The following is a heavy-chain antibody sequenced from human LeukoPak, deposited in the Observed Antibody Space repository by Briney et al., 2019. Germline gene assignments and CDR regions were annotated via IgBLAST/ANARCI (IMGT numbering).Heavy chain of an antibody. CDR3: ARSASGSYPN. D-gene: IGHD3-10*01. CDR1: GFTFSSYG. J-gene: IGHJ4*02. V-gene: IGHV3-7*01. CDR2: IKQDGSEK. Sequence: GGSLRLSCAASGFTFSSYGMHWVRQAPGKGLEWVANIKQDGSEKYYVDSVKGRFTISRDNAKNSLYLQMNSLRAEDTAVYYCARSASGSYPNWGQGTLVTVSS.